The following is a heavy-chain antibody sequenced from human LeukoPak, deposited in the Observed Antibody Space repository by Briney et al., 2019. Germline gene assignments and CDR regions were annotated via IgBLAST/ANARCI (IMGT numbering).Heavy chain of an antibody. Sequence: SETLSLTCTVSGGSISSYYWSWIRQPPGKGLEWIEYICYSGSTNYHPSLKSRATISVDTSKNQFSLKLSSVTAADTAVYYCAREGFDPWGQGTLVTVSS. CDR3: AREGFDP. CDR2: ICYSGST. J-gene: IGHJ5*02. V-gene: IGHV4-59*01. CDR1: GGSISSYY.